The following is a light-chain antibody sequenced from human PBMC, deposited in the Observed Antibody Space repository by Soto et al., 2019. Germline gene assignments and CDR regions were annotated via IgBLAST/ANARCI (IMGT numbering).Light chain of an antibody. J-gene: IGLJ2*01. CDR2: DVN. CDR1: NSDIGPYNY. CDR3: SSYTSTTTVII. V-gene: IGLV2-14*01. Sequence: QSVLTQPASVSGSPGQSVTISCTGTNSDIGPYNYVIWYQKHPGKAPKLIIYDVNNRPSGVSNRFSGSKSGNTASLTISGLQAEDEADYYCSSYTSTTTVIIFGGGTKVTVL.